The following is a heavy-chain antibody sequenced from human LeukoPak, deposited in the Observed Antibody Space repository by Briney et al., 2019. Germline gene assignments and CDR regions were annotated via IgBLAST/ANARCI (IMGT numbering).Heavy chain of an antibody. CDR3: ARADPVGY. V-gene: IGHV1-2*02. Sequence: ASVKVSCKASGYTFTGPFMHWVRQAPGQGLEWMGWTNSNTGGTKFAQKFRGRVTMTRDTSISTAYMELSRLRSDDTAVYYCARADPVGYWGQGTQVTVSS. CDR2: TNSNTGGT. CDR1: GYTFTGPF. J-gene: IGHJ4*02.